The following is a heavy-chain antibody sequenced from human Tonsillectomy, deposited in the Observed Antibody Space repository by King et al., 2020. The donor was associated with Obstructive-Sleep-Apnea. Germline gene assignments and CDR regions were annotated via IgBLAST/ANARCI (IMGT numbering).Heavy chain of an antibody. V-gene: IGHV3-74*01. CDR3: ARAQWLLSGWYYDL. D-gene: IGHD6-19*01. CDR2: MNSDGSIT. J-gene: IGHJ2*01. Sequence: VQLVESGGGLVQPGGSLRLSCAASGFTFSDYWMHWVRQVPGKGLVWVSRMNSDGSITNHAASVKGRFTSSRANAKNTLYLQMSSLRVEDTAGYYCARAQWLLSGWYYDLWGRGTLVTVSS. CDR1: GFTFSDYW.